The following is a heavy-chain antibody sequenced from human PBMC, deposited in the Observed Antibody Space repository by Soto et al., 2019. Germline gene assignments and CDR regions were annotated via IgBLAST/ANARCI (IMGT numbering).Heavy chain of an antibody. Sequence: SVKVSCKASGGTFSSYAISWVRQAPGQGLEWMGGIIPIFGTANYAQKFQGRVTITADESTSTAYMELSSLRSEDTAVYYCARVNVGGIHYKSGYYFDYWGQVNLVTVSS. CDR2: IIPIFGTA. CDR3: ARVNVGGIHYKSGYYFDY. J-gene: IGHJ4*02. CDR1: GGTFSSYA. D-gene: IGHD5-12*01. V-gene: IGHV1-69*13.